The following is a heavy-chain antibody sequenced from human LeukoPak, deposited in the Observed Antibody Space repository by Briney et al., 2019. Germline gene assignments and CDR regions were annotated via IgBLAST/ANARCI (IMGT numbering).Heavy chain of an antibody. CDR2: ISGSSSSI. CDR3: AQAGRQYYFDY. CDR1: GFTFSSYS. V-gene: IGHV3-48*02. D-gene: IGHD6-19*01. Sequence: GGSLRLSCAASGFTFSSYSMNWVRQAPGKGLEWVSYISGSSSSIYYADSVKGRFTISRDNARNSLYLQMNSLRDGDMAVYYCAQAGRQYYFDYWGQGTLVTVSS. J-gene: IGHJ4*02.